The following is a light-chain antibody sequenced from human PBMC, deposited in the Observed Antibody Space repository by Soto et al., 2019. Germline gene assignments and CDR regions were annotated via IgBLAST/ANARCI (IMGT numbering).Light chain of an antibody. V-gene: IGKV1-39*01. CDR2: GAS. Sequence: DIHMTQSPSSLSASVGDTVTITCRASQNIDMYLNWYQQQPGKAPRVLISGASNLQTGVPSRLSGSGSGTEFTLTINSLQPEDFASYFCQHTFNSPPWTFGQGTKVDVK. J-gene: IGKJ1*01. CDR3: QHTFNSPPWT. CDR1: QNIDMY.